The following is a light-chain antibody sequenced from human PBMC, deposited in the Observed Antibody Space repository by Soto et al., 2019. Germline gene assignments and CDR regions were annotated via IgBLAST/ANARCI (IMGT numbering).Light chain of an antibody. CDR1: SRDVAVYSY. V-gene: IGLV2-11*01. Sequence: QSVLTQPRSVSGSPGQSVTVSCTGTSRDVAVYSYVSWVQHHPGKATQLLIYDVTKRPSGVPDRFSGSKSGKTAALTISGLQAEDEVEYCCSSYAGSYTGMFGSGTTVTVL. CDR2: DVT. CDR3: SSYAGSYTGM. J-gene: IGLJ1*01.